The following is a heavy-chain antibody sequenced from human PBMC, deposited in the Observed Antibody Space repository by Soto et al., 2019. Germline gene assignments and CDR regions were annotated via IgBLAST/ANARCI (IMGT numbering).Heavy chain of an antibody. CDR3: AKGTSSEFLLSFDD. Sequence: GGSLRLSCAASGFTFSDFAMSWVRKAPGKGLEWVSTFTAAGTHSYYADSVKGRFTISRDNSRNTLFLQMDSLRADDTAVYFCAKGTSSEFLLSFDDWGHGTLVTVSS. J-gene: IGHJ4*01. CDR2: FTAAGTHS. CDR1: GFTFSDFA. D-gene: IGHD3-10*01. V-gene: IGHV3-23*01.